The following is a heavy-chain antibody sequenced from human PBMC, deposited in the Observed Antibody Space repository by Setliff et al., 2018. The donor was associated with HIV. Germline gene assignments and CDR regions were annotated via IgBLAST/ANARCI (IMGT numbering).Heavy chain of an antibody. CDR1: GGSISSYY. CDR2: IYDSGST. Sequence: PSETLSLTCTVSGGSISSYYWSWIRQPPGKGLEWIGYIYDSGSTNYNPSLKSRVTISVDTSKNQFSLKLSSVTAADTAVYYCARPALGIGGGSRFDNWGQGTRVTVSS. J-gene: IGHJ4*02. V-gene: IGHV4-59*08. D-gene: IGHD3-10*01. CDR3: ARPALGIGGGSRFDN.